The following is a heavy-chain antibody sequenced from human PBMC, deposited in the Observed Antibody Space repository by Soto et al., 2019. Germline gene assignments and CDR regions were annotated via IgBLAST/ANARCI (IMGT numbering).Heavy chain of an antibody. CDR2: IYHSGST. J-gene: IGHJ5*01. CDR3: ARWTTVTHFDF. Sequence: LSLTCTVSDDCISRLCYYWSWIRQHPGEGLEWIGFIYHSGSTFYNPSLKSRVTTSLDTSKSQFTLKLNSVTAADTAVYYCARWTTVTHFDFWGHGTLVTVSS. D-gene: IGHD4-17*01. V-gene: IGHV4-31*03. CDR1: DDCISRLCYY.